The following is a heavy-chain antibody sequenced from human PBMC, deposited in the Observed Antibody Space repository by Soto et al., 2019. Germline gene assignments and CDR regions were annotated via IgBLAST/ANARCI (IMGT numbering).Heavy chain of an antibody. CDR2: VYSSGIT. CDR1: RGSISGYY. V-gene: IGHV4-59*01. CDR3: ARDHPIYDSSGYYRPYWYFDL. Sequence: SETLTLTCTVSRGSISGYYWSWIRQPPGKGLEWIGHVYSSGITDFNPSLKSRVTISVDTSKNQFSLKLSSVTAADTAVYFCARDHPIYDSSGYYRPYWYFDLWGRGTLVTVSS. D-gene: IGHD3-22*01. J-gene: IGHJ2*01.